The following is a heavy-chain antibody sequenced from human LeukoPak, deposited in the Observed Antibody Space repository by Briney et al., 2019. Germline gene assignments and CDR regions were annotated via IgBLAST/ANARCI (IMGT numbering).Heavy chain of an antibody. J-gene: IGHJ4*02. D-gene: IGHD6-13*01. CDR3: TTGAGTSTPHNY. CDR2: ISSNGGST. CDR1: GFTFSNYA. V-gene: IGHV3-64*01. Sequence: GGSLRLSCAASGFTFSNYAMHWVRQAPGKGLEYVSGISSNGGSTFYASSVKGRFTISRDDSKNTLYLQMNSLKTEDTAVYYCTTGAGTSTPHNYWGQGTLVTVSS.